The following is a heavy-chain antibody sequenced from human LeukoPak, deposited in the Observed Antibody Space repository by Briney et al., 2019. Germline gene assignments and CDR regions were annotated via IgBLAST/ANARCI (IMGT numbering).Heavy chain of an antibody. CDR2: INWNGGST. J-gene: IGHJ4*02. CDR1: GFTLDDYG. Sequence: GGSLRLSCAASGFTLDDYGMSWVRQAPGKGLEWVSGINWNGGSTGYADSVKGRFTISRDNAKNSLYLQMNSLRAEDTAVYYCAKDQRSIAVAGYFDYWGQGTLVTVSS. CDR3: AKDQRSIAVAGYFDY. V-gene: IGHV3-20*04. D-gene: IGHD6-19*01.